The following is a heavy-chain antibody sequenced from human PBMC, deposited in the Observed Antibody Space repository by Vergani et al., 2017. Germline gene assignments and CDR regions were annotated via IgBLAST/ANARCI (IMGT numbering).Heavy chain of an antibody. Sequence: EVQLVESGGGLIQPGGSLRLSCAASGFTVSSNYMSWVRQAPGKGLEWVSVIYSGGSTYYADSVKGRFTISRDNSKKKLYLQMKSLRAEDTAVYYCARDLYGPTRVVPAAIPVYFDYWGQGTLVTVSS. CDR2: IYSGGST. CDR1: GFTVSSNY. D-gene: IGHD2-2*01. CDR3: ARDLYGPTRVVPAAIPVYFDY. V-gene: IGHV3-53*01. J-gene: IGHJ4*02.